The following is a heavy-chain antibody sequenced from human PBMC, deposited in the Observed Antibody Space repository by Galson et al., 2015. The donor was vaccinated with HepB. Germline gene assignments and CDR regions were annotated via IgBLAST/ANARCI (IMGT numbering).Heavy chain of an antibody. CDR3: AREGTDTAEASDL. Sequence: SLRLSCAASGFRLSDHGMNWVRQAPGKGLEWVASINQDGSKTYYADSVKGRFTISRDNADNSFFLQMNSLRDADTAVYFCAREGTDTAEASDLWGQGTMVIVSS. D-gene: IGHD3/OR15-3a*01. J-gene: IGHJ3*01. CDR1: GFRLSDHG. CDR2: INQDGSKT. V-gene: IGHV3-7*03.